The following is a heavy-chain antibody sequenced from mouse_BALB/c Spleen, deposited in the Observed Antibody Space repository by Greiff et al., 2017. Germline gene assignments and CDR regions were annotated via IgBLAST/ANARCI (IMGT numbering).Heavy chain of an antibody. CDR1: GYTFTEYT. J-gene: IGHJ2*01. CDR3: SGHEDDYGSSIRGFAY. D-gene: IGHD1-1*01. Sequence: QVQLKQSGAELVKPGASVKLSCKASGYTFTEYTIHWVKQRSGQGLEWIGWFYPGSGSIKYNEKFKDKATLTADKSSSTVYMELSRLTSEDSAVYFCSGHEDDYGSSIRGFAYWGQGTTLTVSS. V-gene: IGHV1-62-2*01. CDR2: FYPGSGSI.